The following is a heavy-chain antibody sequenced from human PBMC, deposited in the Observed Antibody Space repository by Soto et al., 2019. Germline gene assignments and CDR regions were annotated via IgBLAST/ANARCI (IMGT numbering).Heavy chain of an antibody. Sequence: QVQLQESGPGLVKPSQTLSLTCTVSGDSISSSNNYWSWIRQPPGEGLEWIGFISYSWTTSYSQSLKSRLAISLDTSKNQFSLSLSSVTAADTAVYYCARGRGYSYGLDPWGQGTLVTVSS. CDR3: ARGRGYSYGLDP. D-gene: IGHD5-18*01. J-gene: IGHJ5*02. CDR2: ISYSWTT. V-gene: IGHV4-30-4*01. CDR1: GDSISSSNNY.